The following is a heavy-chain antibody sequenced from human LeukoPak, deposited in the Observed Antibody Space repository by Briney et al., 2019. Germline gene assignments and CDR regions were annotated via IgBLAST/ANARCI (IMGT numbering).Heavy chain of an antibody. Sequence: GASVKVSCKASGYIFSKFGISWVRQAPGQGLEWMGWISSENGDTNYAKEFQGRVTMTAETSTNTAYLEMRGLKYEDTAIYYCAKLYRTVVRFESPLDSWGQGTQVPVSS. CDR2: ISSENGDT. V-gene: IGHV1-18*01. CDR3: AKLYRTVVRFESPLDS. J-gene: IGHJ4*02. CDR1: GYIFSKFG. D-gene: IGHD2-15*01.